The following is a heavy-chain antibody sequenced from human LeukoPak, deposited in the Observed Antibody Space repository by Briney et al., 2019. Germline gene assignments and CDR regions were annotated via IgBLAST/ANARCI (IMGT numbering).Heavy chain of an antibody. J-gene: IGHJ4*02. CDR1: GYTFTGYY. CDR3: ARVGYSSRVSFDY. CDR2: INPNSGGT. Sequence: GASVKVSCKASGYTFTGYYMHWVRRAPGQGLEWMGWINPNSGGTNYAQKFQGRVTMTRDTSISTAYMELSRLRSDDTAVYYCARVGYSSRVSFDYWGQGTLVTVSS. D-gene: IGHD6-19*01. V-gene: IGHV1-2*02.